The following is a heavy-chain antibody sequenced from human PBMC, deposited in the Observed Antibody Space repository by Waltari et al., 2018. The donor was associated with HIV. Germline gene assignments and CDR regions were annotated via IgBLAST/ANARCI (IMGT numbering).Heavy chain of an antibody. Sequence: EVQLVESGGGLVQPGGSLRLSCAASGFTFSSYWISWVRQAPGKGLEWLANIKQDGSEKYYVDSVKGRFTISRDNAKNSLYLQMNSLRAEDTAVYYCARRAVAGTIVFDYWGQGTLVTVSS. J-gene: IGHJ4*02. CDR2: IKQDGSEK. CDR3: ARRAVAGTIVFDY. V-gene: IGHV3-7*01. D-gene: IGHD6-19*01. CDR1: GFTFSSYW.